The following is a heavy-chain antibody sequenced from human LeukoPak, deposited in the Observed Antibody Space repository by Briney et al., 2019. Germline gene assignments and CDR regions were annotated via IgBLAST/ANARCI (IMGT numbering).Heavy chain of an antibody. CDR1: GYSISSGYY. CDR2: IYHSGST. V-gene: IGHV4-38-2*01. CDR3: AGQWELPIDY. Sequence: SKTLSLTCAVSGYSISSGYYWGWIRQPPGKGLEWIGSIYHSGSTYYNPSLKSRVTISVDTSKNQFSLKLSSVTAADTAVYYCAGQWELPIDYWGQGTLVTVSS. J-gene: IGHJ4*02. D-gene: IGHD1-26*01.